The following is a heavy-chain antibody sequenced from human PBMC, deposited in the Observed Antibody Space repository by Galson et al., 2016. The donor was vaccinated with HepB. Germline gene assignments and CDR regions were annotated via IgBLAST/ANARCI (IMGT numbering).Heavy chain of an antibody. V-gene: IGHV3-74*01. CDR1: GFTFNSNW. CDR3: ARGNGRPGERGGY. CDR2: INYGGTNT. J-gene: IGHJ4*02. Sequence: SLRLSCAASGFTFNSNWMHWVRQAPGKGLVWVSRINYGGTNTDYADSVKGRFAISRDNAKNTLYLQMTNLRAEDTAVYYCARGNGRPGERGGYWGQGTLVTVSS. D-gene: IGHD1-1*01.